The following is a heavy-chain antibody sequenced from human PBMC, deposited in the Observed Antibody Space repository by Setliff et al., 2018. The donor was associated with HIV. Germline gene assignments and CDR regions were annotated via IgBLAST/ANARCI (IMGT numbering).Heavy chain of an antibody. CDR2: IDPSDSDT. D-gene: IGHD3-22*01. CDR3: ARSGGPTYNYDSSGHYPDY. Sequence: PGESLKISCKGSGYMFASYWISWVRQVPGKGLEWMARIDPSDSDTNFSPSFQGHVTISVDRSITTAYLQWSSLKATDTATYFCARSGGPTYNYDSSGHYPDYWGQGTLVTVSS. CDR1: GYMFASYW. J-gene: IGHJ4*02. V-gene: IGHV5-10-1*01.